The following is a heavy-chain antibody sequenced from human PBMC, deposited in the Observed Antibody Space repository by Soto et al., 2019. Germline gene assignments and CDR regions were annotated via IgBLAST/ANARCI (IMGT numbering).Heavy chain of an antibody. CDR1: GDSGFSFSSYG. Sequence: QVHLVESGGGVVQPGGSLRLSCAASGDSGFSFSSYGIHWVRQATGKGLEWVSVISYDGSNRHFADSVKGRFAVSRDDAMHTVYLQMNALRPEDTAVYYCAKDRMVRSYYYGMDVWGQGTTVTVSS. CDR3: AKDRMVRSYYYGMDV. J-gene: IGHJ6*02. CDR2: ISYDGSNR. D-gene: IGHD5-18*01. V-gene: IGHV3-30*18.